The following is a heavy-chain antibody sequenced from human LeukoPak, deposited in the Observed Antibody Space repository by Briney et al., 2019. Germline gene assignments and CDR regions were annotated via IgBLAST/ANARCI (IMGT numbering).Heavy chain of an antibody. V-gene: IGHV3-23*01. CDR3: ARGGTVRPVTDY. D-gene: IGHD4-17*01. CDR1: GFTFSSYA. J-gene: IGHJ4*02. CDR2: ISGSGGST. Sequence: GGSLRLSCAASGFTFSSYAMSWVRQAPGKGLEWVSAISGSGGSTYYADSVKGRFAISRDNSKNTLYLQMNSLRAGDTAVYYCARGGTVRPVTDYWGQGTLVTVSS.